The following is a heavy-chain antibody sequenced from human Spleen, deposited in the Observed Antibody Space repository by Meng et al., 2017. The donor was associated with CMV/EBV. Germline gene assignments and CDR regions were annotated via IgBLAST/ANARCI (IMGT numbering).Heavy chain of an antibody. V-gene: IGHV3-21*04. Sequence: GESLKISCAASGFTFSSYSMNWVRQAPGKGLEWVSSISSSSSYIYYADPVKGRFTISRDDSRNTLFLQMNSLRDEDTAVFYCARGDSSTTWLVFDYWGLGTLVTVSS. J-gene: IGHJ4*02. CDR3: ARGDSSTTWLVFDY. D-gene: IGHD6-13*01. CDR1: GFTFSSYS. CDR2: ISSSSSYI.